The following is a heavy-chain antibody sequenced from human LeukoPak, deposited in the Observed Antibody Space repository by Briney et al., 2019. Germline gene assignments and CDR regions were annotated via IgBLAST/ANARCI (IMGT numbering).Heavy chain of an antibody. D-gene: IGHD3-10*01. V-gene: IGHV3-23*01. CDR2: ISDSGGST. J-gene: IGHJ6*02. Sequence: QTGGSLRLSCAASGFTFNNYAVNWVRQAPGKGLEWVSVISDSGGSTLYADSVKGRFTVSRDNSKNTLYLQMNSLRVEDTAVYYCAKSGMIRGAMDVWGQGTTVTVSS. CDR1: GFTFNNYA. CDR3: AKSGMIRGAMDV.